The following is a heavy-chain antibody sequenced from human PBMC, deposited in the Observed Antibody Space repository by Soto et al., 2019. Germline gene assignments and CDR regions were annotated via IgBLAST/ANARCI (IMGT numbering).Heavy chain of an antibody. Sequence: QVQLVQSGAEVKKPGSSVKVSCKASGGTFSSYAISWVRQAPGQGLEWMGGIIPIFGTANYAQKFQGRVTITADESTSTAYMELSRLRSEDTAVYYCARDGVGYCSGGSCPLDWFDPWGQGTLVTVSS. CDR3: ARDGVGYCSGGSCPLDWFDP. V-gene: IGHV1-69*12. CDR2: IIPIFGTA. D-gene: IGHD2-15*01. J-gene: IGHJ5*02. CDR1: GGTFSSYA.